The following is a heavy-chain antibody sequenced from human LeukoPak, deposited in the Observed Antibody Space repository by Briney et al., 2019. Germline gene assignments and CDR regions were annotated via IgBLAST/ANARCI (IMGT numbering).Heavy chain of an antibody. CDR1: GFTFDDYA. CDR3: AKASTGDYYYFDY. D-gene: IGHD7-27*01. J-gene: IGHJ4*02. V-gene: IGHV3-9*03. CDR2: ISWNSGSI. Sequence: GRSLRLSCAASGFTFDDYAMHWVRQAPGKGLEWVSGISWNSGSIGYADSVKGRFTISRDNAKNSLYLQMNSLRAEDMALYYCAKASTGDYYYFDYWGQGTLVTVSS.